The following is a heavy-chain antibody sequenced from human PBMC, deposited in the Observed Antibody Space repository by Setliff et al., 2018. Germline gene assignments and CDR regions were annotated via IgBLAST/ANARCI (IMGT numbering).Heavy chain of an antibody. CDR3: ASRRTGPGGWFDY. J-gene: IGHJ5*01. V-gene: IGHV4-39*02. CDR2: VYNTGTT. Sequence: SETLSLTCIVASDSISNSDYYWGWIRQPPGKGLEWIGRVYNTGTTNYNPSLKSRVTISISADTSNKSFSLNLFSVTAADTAVYYCASRRTGPGGWFDYWGQGTLVTVSS. CDR1: SDSISNSDYY. D-gene: IGHD1-26*01.